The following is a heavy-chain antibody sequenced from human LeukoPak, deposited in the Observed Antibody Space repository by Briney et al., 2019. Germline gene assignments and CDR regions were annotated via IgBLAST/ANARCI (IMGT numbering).Heavy chain of an antibody. J-gene: IGHJ4*02. V-gene: IGHV3-74*01. CDR3: ARDVGNFDY. Sequence: GGSLRLSCAASGFTFSNYWMHWVRQAPGKGLVWVSRINSDGISTGCADSVKGRFTVSRDNAKKTLYLQMNSLRAEDTAVYYCARDVGNFDYWGQGTLVTVSS. CDR2: INSDGIST. CDR1: GFTFSNYW.